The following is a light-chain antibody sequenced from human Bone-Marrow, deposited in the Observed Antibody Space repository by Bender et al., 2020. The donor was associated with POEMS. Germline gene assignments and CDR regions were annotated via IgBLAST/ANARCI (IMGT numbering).Light chain of an antibody. V-gene: IGLV6-57*04. Sequence: FMLTQPHSVSESPGETVSISCTRSSGSIGNNYVYWYQQRPGSAPTTVIYDDIQRPAGVPDRFSGSIGTASNSDSLNISGLKTEDEADCYCQSSNGSKWVFGGGTEVSVL. J-gene: IGLJ3*02. CDR2: DDI. CDR1: SGSIGNNY. CDR3: QSSNGSKWV.